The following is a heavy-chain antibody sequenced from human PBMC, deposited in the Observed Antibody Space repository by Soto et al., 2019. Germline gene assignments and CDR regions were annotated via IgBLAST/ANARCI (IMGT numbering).Heavy chain of an antibody. CDR1: GFTFSSYG. CDR3: ATTPTRGYDILTGYSHFDY. J-gene: IGHJ4*02. D-gene: IGHD3-9*01. CDR2: ISYDGSNK. V-gene: IGHV3-30*03. Sequence: QVQLVESGGGVVQPGRSLRLSCAASGFTFSSYGMHWVRQAPGKGLEWVAVISYDGSNKYYADSVKGRFTISRDNSKHTLYLQMNSLRAEDTAVYYCATTPTRGYDILTGYSHFDYWGQGTLVTVSS.